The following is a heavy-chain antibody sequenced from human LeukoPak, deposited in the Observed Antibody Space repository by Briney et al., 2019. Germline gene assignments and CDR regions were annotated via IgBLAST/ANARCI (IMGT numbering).Heavy chain of an antibody. D-gene: IGHD1-14*01. CDR1: GVAISSGNW. J-gene: IGHJ4*02. V-gene: IGHV4-4*02. CDR2: IFHGGST. Sequence: SGTLSLTCTVSGVAISSGNWWSWVRQLPGKGLEWIGDIFHGGSTNSNPSLRGRVTMSEDKSKNQFSLKLSSVTAADTAVYYCARTNPVARNSLDYWGPGTLVTVSS. CDR3: ARTNPVARNSLDY.